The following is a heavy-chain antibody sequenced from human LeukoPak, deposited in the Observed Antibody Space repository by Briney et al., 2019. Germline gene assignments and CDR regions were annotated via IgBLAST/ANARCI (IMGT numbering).Heavy chain of an antibody. J-gene: IGHJ3*02. V-gene: IGHV3-23*01. CDR3: AKREYYDSSGPGAFDI. CDR2: ISGSGGST. CDR1: GFTFSSYA. Sequence: GGSLRLSCAASGFTFSSYAMSWDRQAPGKGLEWVSAISGSGGSTYYADSVKGRFTISRDNSKNTLYLQMNSLRAEDTAVYYCAKREYYDSSGPGAFDIWGQGTMVTVSS. D-gene: IGHD3-22*01.